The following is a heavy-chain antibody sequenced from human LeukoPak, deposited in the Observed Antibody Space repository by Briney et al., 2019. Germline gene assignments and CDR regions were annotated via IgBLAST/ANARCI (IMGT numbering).Heavy chain of an antibody. J-gene: IGHJ4*02. V-gene: IGHV4-34*01. CDR2: INHSGST. CDR3: ARGNADYGDCFDY. CDR1: GGSFSGYY. Sequence: SETLSLTCAVYGGSFSGYYWSWIRQPPGKGLEWIGEINHSGSTNYNPSLKSRVTISVDTSKNQFSLKLSSVTAADTAVYYCARGNADYGDCFDYWGQGTLVTVSS. D-gene: IGHD4-17*01.